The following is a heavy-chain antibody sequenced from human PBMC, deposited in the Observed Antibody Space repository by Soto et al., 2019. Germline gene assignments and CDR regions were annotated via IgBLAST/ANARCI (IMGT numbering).Heavy chain of an antibody. V-gene: IGHV1-18*01. CDR1: GYTFTNYG. Sequence: QVRVVQSGDVVKKPGASVKVSCKASGYTFTNYGFSWVRQAPGQGLEWMGWISGYNGNTKYAEKFQGRVTMTTDTSTSTAHMELRSLRSDDTAVYYCAREGQAPYYYYGMDVWGQGTAVTVSS. CDR3: AREGQAPYYYYGMDV. CDR2: ISGYNGNT. J-gene: IGHJ6*02.